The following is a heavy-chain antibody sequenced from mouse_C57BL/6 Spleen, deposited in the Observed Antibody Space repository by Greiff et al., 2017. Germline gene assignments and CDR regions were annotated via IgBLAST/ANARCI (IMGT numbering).Heavy chain of an antibody. CDR3: ASGTVVSMDY. Sequence: VQLQQPGAELVRPGSSVKLSCKASGYTFTSYWMHWVKQRPIQGLEWIGNIDPSDSETHYNQKFKDKATLTVDKSSSTAYMQLSSLTSEDSAVYYCASGTVVSMDYWGQGTSVTVSS. CDR2: IDPSDSET. CDR1: GYTFTSYW. V-gene: IGHV1-52*01. D-gene: IGHD1-1*01. J-gene: IGHJ4*01.